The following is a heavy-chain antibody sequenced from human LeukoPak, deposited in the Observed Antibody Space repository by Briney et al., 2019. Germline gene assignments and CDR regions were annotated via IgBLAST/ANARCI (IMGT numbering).Heavy chain of an antibody. Sequence: AGGSLRLSCAASGFTFSSYAMSWVRQAPGKGLEWVSAISGSGGSTYYADSVKGRFTISRDNFKNTLYLQMNSLRAEDTAVYYCAKDSSGWLTRDYWGQGTLVTVSS. CDR1: GFTFSSYA. CDR3: AKDSSGWLTRDY. V-gene: IGHV3-23*01. J-gene: IGHJ4*02. D-gene: IGHD6-19*01. CDR2: ISGSGGST.